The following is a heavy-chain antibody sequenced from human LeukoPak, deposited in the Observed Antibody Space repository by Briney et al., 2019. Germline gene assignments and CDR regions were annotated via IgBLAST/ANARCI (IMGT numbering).Heavy chain of an antibody. Sequence: ASETLSLTCAVSVGSISSSNWWSWVRQPPGKGLEWVGEIYHSGSTNYNPSLKSRVTISVDKSKNQFSLKLSSVTAADTAVYYCARRSSSSLYYYYMDVWGKGTTVTVSS. D-gene: IGHD6-6*01. CDR1: VGSISSSNW. CDR2: IYHSGST. CDR3: ARRSSSSLYYYYMDV. V-gene: IGHV4-4*02. J-gene: IGHJ6*03.